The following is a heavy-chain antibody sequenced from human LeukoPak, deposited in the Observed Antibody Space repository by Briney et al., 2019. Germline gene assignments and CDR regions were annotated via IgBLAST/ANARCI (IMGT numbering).Heavy chain of an antibody. J-gene: IGHJ4*02. D-gene: IGHD3-22*01. Sequence: GGSLRLSCAASGFTFNSYALNWVRQAPGKGLQWVSFISGGGGTTDYADSVKGRFTISRDNAKNSLYLQMNSLRAEDTAVYYCARVAYYDSSGYYPVPFDYWGQGTLVTVSS. CDR3: ARVAYYDSSGYYPVPFDY. CDR2: ISGGGGTT. V-gene: IGHV3-23*01. CDR1: GFTFNSYA.